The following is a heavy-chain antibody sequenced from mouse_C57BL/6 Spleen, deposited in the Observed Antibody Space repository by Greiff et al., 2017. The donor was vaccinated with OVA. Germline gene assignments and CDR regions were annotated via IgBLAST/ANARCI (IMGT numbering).Heavy chain of an antibody. D-gene: IGHD2-4*01. V-gene: IGHV2-6-1*01. CDR3: ARQGYDYDDWYFDV. CDR1: GFSLTSYG. CDR2: IWSDGST. J-gene: IGHJ1*03. Sequence: VKLQESGPGLVAPSQSLSITCTVSGFSLTSYGVHWVRQPPGKGLEWLVVIWSDGSTTYNSALKSRLSISKDNSKSQVFLKMNSLQTDDTAMYYCARQGYDYDDWYFDVWGTGTTVTVSS.